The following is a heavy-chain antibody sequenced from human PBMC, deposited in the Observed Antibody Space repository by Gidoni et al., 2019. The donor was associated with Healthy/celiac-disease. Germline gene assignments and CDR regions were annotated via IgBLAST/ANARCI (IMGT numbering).Heavy chain of an antibody. V-gene: IGHV3-30-3*01. CDR1: GFTFSSYA. Sequence: QVQLVESGGGVVQPGSPLRLSCAASGFTFSSYAMHWVRQAPGKGLEWVAVISYDGSNKYYADSVKGRFTISRDNSKNTLYLQMNSLRAEDTAVYYCAREDVVTAIPFDYWGQGTLVTVSS. CDR2: ISYDGSNK. D-gene: IGHD2-21*02. J-gene: IGHJ4*02. CDR3: AREDVVTAIPFDY.